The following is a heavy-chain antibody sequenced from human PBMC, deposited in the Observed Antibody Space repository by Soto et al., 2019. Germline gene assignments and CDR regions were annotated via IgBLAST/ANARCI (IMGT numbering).Heavy chain of an antibody. V-gene: IGHV3-23*01. D-gene: IGHD3-10*01. Sequence: EVQLLESGGALVQPGGSLRLSCAGSGFTISNYGMTWVRQAPGRGLEWVSSVSGDGNTAYYADSVRGRFTISRDNSKDTLFVQMNSLRGDDTAVYYCAKEASVPSLGEFWYFDLWGRGTQVTVSS. CDR3: AKEASVPSLGEFWYFDL. J-gene: IGHJ2*01. CDR2: VSGDGNTA. CDR1: GFTISNYG.